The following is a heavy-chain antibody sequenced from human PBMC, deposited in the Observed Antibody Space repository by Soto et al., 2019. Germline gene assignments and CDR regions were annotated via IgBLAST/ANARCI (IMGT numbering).Heavy chain of an antibody. D-gene: IGHD3-9*01. J-gene: IGHJ4*02. CDR2: ITDTGGRT. CDR1: GFIFNDYA. CDR3: ANTRGVETPGYPIFYFDF. Sequence: EIQLWQSGGGLVQPGGSLRLSCVASGFIFNDYAMSWVRQAPGKGLEWVSGITDTGGRTLYADSVKGRFTVSRDRHTVFPHMGSLRSEATAIYYGANTRGVETPGYPIFYFDFWGPGALLTVSS. V-gene: IGHV3-23*01.